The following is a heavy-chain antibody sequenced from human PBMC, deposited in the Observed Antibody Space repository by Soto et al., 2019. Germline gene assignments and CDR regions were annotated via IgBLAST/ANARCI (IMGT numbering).Heavy chain of an antibody. Sequence: SGPTLVNPTQTLTLTCTFSGFSLRTSGVGVGWIRQPPGKALEWLALIYWNDDKRYSPSLKSRLTITKDTSKNQVVLTMTNMDPVDTATYYCAHILANIVAKEYYFDYWGQGTLVPVSS. CDR2: IYWNDDK. CDR3: AHILANIVAKEYYFDY. J-gene: IGHJ4*02. V-gene: IGHV2-5*01. D-gene: IGHD5-12*01. CDR1: GFSLRTSGVG.